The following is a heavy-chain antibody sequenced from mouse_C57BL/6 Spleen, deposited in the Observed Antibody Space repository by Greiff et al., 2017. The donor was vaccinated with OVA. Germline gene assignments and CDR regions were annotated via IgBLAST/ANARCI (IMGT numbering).Heavy chain of an antibody. CDR3: ARQRGANSRTGFDY. J-gene: IGHJ2*01. V-gene: IGHV5-6*01. CDR1: GFTFSSYG. D-gene: IGHD4-1*01. Sequence: EVKLMESGGDLVKPGGSLKLSCAASGFTFSSYGMSWVRQTPDKRLEWVATISSGGSYTYYPDSVKGRFTISRDNAKNTLYLQMSSLKSEDTAMYYCARQRGANSRTGFDYWGQGTTLTVSS. CDR2: ISSGGSYT.